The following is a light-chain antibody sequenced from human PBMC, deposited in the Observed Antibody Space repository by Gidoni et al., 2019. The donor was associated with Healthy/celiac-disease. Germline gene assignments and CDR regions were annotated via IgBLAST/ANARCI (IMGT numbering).Light chain of an antibody. CDR3: QLSYCTLT. Sequence: DIQMTQSPSSLSASVGDRVTITCRASQSISGYLNCYQQKPGKAHKLLIYAASTLRSGVPSRFSGSGSGTYFTLTISSLQPDDFATYYCQLSYCTLTFGPGTNVDIK. CDR1: QSISGY. CDR2: AAS. V-gene: IGKV1-39*01. J-gene: IGKJ3*01.